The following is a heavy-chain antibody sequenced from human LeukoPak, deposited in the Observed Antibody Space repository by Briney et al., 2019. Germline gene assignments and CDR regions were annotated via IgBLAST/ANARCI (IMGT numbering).Heavy chain of an antibody. CDR2: ISAYNGNT. J-gene: IGHJ4*02. V-gene: IGHV1-18*01. CDR1: GYTFTSYG. Sequence: ASVKVSCKASGYTFTSYGISWVRQAPGQGLEWMGWISAYNGNTNYAQKLQGRVTMTTDTSTSTAYMELRSLRSDDTAVYNCARYRIQLFRYYFDYWGQGTLVTVSS. CDR3: ARYRIQLFRYYFDY. D-gene: IGHD5-18*01.